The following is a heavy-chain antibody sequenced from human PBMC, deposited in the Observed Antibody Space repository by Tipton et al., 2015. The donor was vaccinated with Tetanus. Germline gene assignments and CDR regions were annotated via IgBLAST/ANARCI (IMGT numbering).Heavy chain of an antibody. CDR2: IYSSGST. Sequence: LVKPSQTLSLTCSVSGVSISGGRYYWSWIRQRPGKGLEWIGDIYSSGSTYTDPSLKGRVTISVDMSKNQFSLRVNSVTAADTAVYYCARDQARGARGWNYFDFWGLGTLVTVSS. V-gene: IGHV4-31*03. CDR1: GVSISGGRYY. CDR3: ARDQARGARGWNYFDF. D-gene: IGHD1-26*01. J-gene: IGHJ4*02.